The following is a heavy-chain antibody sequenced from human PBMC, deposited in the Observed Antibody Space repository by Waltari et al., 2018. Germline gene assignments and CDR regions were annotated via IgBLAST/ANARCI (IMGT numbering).Heavy chain of an antibody. Sequence: EVQLVESGGVLVQPGGSLRPSCAASGFTLSSYWMPGVRQAPGKGLVWVSRINTDGSSTSYADSVKGRFTISRDNAKNTLYLQKNSLRAEDTAVYYCARDFLHRENWGQGTLVAVSS. D-gene: IGHD4-4*01. CDR1: GFTLSSYW. CDR3: ARDFLHREN. J-gene: IGHJ4*02. V-gene: IGHV3-74*01. CDR2: INTDGSST.